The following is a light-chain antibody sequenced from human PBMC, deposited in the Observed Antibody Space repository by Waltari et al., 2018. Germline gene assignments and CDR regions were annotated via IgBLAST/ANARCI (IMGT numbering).Light chain of an antibody. V-gene: IGKV3-11*01. CDR3: QQRSNWPPYT. CDR1: QSVSSN. Sequence: EIVLTQSPATLSLSPGEGATLSCRASQSVSSNLAWYQQKPGQAPRLLIYDASNRATGIPARFNGSGSGTDFTLTISRLEPDDFAVYYCQQRSNWPPYTFGQGTKLEI. J-gene: IGKJ2*01. CDR2: DAS.